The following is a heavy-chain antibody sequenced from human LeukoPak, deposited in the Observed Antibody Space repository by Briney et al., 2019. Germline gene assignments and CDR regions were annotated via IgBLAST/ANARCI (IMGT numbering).Heavy chain of an antibody. CDR1: GGSISSYY. D-gene: IGHD3-22*01. CDR3: ARGGDYYDSSGYRH. Sequence: SETLSLTCTVSGGSISSYYWSWIRQPPGKGLEWIGYIYYSGSTNYNPSLKSRVTISVDTSNNQFSLKLSSVTAADTAVYYCARGGDYYDSSGYRHWGQGTLVTVSS. J-gene: IGHJ4*02. CDR2: IYYSGST. V-gene: IGHV4-59*01.